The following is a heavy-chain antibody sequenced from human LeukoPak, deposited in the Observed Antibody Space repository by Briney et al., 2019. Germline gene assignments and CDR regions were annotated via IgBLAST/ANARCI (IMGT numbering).Heavy chain of an antibody. CDR1: GFTFSNYA. CDR2: ISSSCGVT. V-gene: IGHV3-23*01. Sequence: PGGSLRLSCAASGFTFSNYAMSWVRQAPGKGLECVSSISSSCGVTYHAHTFKGRFTISRDNSKNTVYLQMNSLRAEDTAVYYCAKGLRYPDLWGRGTLVTVSS. CDR3: AKGLRYPDL. D-gene: IGHD2-2*02. J-gene: IGHJ2*01.